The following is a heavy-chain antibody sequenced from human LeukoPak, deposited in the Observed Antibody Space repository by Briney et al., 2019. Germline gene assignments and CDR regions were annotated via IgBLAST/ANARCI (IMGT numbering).Heavy chain of an antibody. CDR1: GFAVSAYA. CDR2: IYDDNT. J-gene: IGHJ4*02. V-gene: IGHV3-23*01. Sequence: GGSLRLSCAASGFAVSAYAMAWVRQAPGKGLQWVSTIYDDNTYYADSVKGRFAISTDNSKNTLYLQMNSLRVEDTAVYFCAARKVRGVWFYLDYWGQGTLVTVSS. D-gene: IGHD3-10*01. CDR3: AARKVRGVWFYLDY.